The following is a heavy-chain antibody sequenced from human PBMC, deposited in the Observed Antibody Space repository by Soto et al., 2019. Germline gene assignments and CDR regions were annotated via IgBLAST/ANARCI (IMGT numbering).Heavy chain of an antibody. D-gene: IGHD3-3*01. Sequence: QVQLVQSGAEVKKPGSSVKVSCKASGGTFSSYAISWVRHAPGQGLEWMGGTIPIFGTANYAQKFQGRVTITADESTSPAYMELSSLRSEDTAVYYCARGRRITIFGVVTDNWFDPWGQGTPVTVSS. CDR1: GGTFSSYA. CDR3: ARGRRITIFGVVTDNWFDP. J-gene: IGHJ5*02. V-gene: IGHV1-69*01. CDR2: TIPIFGTA.